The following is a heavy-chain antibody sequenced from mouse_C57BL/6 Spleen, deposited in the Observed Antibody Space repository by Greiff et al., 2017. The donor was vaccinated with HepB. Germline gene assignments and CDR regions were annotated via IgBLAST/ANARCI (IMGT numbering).Heavy chain of an antibody. CDR1: GYAFSSSW. V-gene: IGHV1-82*01. CDR3: ARCGDYYGSSGFDY. D-gene: IGHD1-1*01. J-gene: IGHJ2*01. Sequence: VQLQQSGPELVKPGASVKISCKASGYAFSSSWMNWVKQRPGKGLEWIGRIYPGDGDTNYNGKFKGKATLTADKSSSTAYMQLSSLTSEDSAVYFCARCGDYYGSSGFDYWGQGTTLTVSS. CDR2: IYPGDGDT.